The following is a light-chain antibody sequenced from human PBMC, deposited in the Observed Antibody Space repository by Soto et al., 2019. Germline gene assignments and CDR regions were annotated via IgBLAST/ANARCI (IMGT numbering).Light chain of an antibody. CDR3: AAWDDSLNGLV. Sequence: QSVLTQPPSVSGTPGQRVSISCPGRRSNIGINAVDWYHQLPGTAPKVLIYANNQRPSGVPDRFSGSKSGTSASLAINGLQSDDEAHYYCAAWDDSLNGLVFGGGTKVTVL. CDR2: ANN. J-gene: IGLJ2*01. CDR1: RSNIGINA. V-gene: IGLV1-44*01.